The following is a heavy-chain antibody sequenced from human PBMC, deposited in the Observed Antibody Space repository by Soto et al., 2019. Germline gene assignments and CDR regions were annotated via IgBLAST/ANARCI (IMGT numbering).Heavy chain of an antibody. V-gene: IGHV3-23*01. D-gene: IGHD6-6*01. CDR2: ISGSGGST. Sequence: GGSLRLSCAASGFTFSSYAMSWVRQAPGKGLEWVSAISGSGGSTYYADSVKGRFTISRDNSKNTLYLQMNSLRAEDTAVYYCAKEIQWQQLVRPYYYYGMDVWGQGTTVTVSS. J-gene: IGHJ6*02. CDR1: GFTFSSYA. CDR3: AKEIQWQQLVRPYYYYGMDV.